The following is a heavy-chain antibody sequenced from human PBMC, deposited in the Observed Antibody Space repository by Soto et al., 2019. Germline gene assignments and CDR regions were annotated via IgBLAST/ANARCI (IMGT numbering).Heavy chain of an antibody. CDR3: ATDRSKNDGSVYGLFDY. CDR2: FDPEDGET. CDR1: GYTLTELS. V-gene: IGHV1-24*01. D-gene: IGHD3-22*01. J-gene: IGHJ4*02. Sequence: ASVKVSCKVSGYTLTELSMHWVRQAPGKGLEWMGRFDPEDGETIYAQKFQGRVTMTGDTSTDTAYMELSSLRSEDTAVYYCATDRSKNDGSVYGLFDYWGQGTLVTVSS.